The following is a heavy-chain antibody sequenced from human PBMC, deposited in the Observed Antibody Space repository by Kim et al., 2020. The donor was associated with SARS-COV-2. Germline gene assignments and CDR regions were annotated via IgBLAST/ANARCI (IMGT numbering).Heavy chain of an antibody. CDR2: TYYRSKWYN. J-gene: IGHJ6*01. V-gene: IGHV6-1*01. CDR1: GDSVSSNRAS. D-gene: IGHD5-12*01. CDR3: ARGDWANSVYERYYYYYCMDV. Sequence: SHTLSLTCAISGDSVSSNRASLNWIRQSPSRGLEWLGRTYYRSKWYNDYAVSVKSRITNNPDTSKNQFSLQLNSVTPEDTAVYYCARGDWANSVYERYYYYYCMDVWGQGTTVTVSS.